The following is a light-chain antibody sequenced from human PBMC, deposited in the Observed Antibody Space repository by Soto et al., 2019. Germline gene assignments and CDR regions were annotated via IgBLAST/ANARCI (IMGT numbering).Light chain of an antibody. J-gene: IGKJ4*01. CDR2: EES. Sequence: IHLTQSPSSLSASVGDRVTITCRASQAMTNNLAWYQQKPGNPPRLLIYEESTLHSGVPSRFSGRKVGTQFILTIDSLQPEDFATYYCQQVKSYPRTFGGGTKVDI. V-gene: IGKV1-9*01. CDR3: QQVKSYPRT. CDR1: QAMTNN.